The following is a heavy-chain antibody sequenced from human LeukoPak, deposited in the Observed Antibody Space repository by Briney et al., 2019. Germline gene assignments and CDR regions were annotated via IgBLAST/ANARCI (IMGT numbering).Heavy chain of an antibody. CDR2: INEDGSDK. Sequence: GGSLRLSCAASGFTFSDHWMSWVRQAPGKGLEWVANINEDGSDKYYVDSVKGRFTISRDNVKNSLYLQMNSLRAEDTAVYYCAREGLYSTMVRGGDAFDIWGQGTMVTVSS. CDR1: GFTFSDHW. D-gene: IGHD3-10*01. V-gene: IGHV3-7*01. CDR3: AREGLYSTMVRGGDAFDI. J-gene: IGHJ3*02.